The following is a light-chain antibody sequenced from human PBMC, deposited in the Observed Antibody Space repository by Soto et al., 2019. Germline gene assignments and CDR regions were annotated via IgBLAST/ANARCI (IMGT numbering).Light chain of an antibody. Sequence: EIVLTQSPATLSLSPGERATLSCRASQSVSSYLGWYQQKPGQAPRLLIYDASNRATGIPARFSGSGSATDFTPTISSLEPEDFAVYYCQQRSKWPLTFGGGTKVEIK. CDR2: DAS. J-gene: IGKJ4*01. CDR1: QSVSSY. CDR3: QQRSKWPLT. V-gene: IGKV3-11*01.